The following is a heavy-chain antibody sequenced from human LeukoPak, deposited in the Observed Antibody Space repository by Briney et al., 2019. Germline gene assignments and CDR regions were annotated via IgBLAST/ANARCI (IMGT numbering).Heavy chain of an antibody. V-gene: IGHV3-23*03. CDR1: GFTFRNYA. CDR2: IEGDGSGT. CDR3: AKDSVSQNGIFDPFDI. Sequence: GGSLRLSCGASGFTFRNYAMTWVRQAPGKGLEWVSSIEGDGSGTYYTDSARGRFIVSRDNSKNTLFLQINRLRAEDAAVYYCAKDSVSQNGIFDPFDIWGQGTLVTVSS. D-gene: IGHD2-15*01. J-gene: IGHJ3*02.